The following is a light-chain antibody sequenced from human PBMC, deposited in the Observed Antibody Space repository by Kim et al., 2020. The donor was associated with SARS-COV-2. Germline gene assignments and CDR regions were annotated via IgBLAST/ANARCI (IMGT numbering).Light chain of an antibody. CDR1: KLGDKY. CDR2: QDS. Sequence: VSPGQTASITCSGDKLGDKYACWYQQEPGQSPVLVIYQDSKRPSGIPERFSGSNSGNTATLTISGTQAMDEADYYCQAWDSSRWVFGGGTQLTVL. CDR3: QAWDSSRWV. J-gene: IGLJ3*02. V-gene: IGLV3-1*01.